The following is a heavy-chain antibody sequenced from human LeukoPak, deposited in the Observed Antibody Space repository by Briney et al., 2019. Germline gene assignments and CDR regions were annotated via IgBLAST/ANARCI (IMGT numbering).Heavy chain of an antibody. CDR2: LYYTGST. J-gene: IGHJ4*02. CDR3: ARMHSGSSFYFDY. Sequence: SETLSLICTVSGGSISSYYWSWIRQPPGKGLEWIGYLYYTGSTNYSPSLKSRVTISVDTSKYQFSLKLTSVTAADTAVYYCARMHSGSSFYFDYWGQGALVTVPS. D-gene: IGHD1-26*01. CDR1: GGSISSYY. V-gene: IGHV4-59*08.